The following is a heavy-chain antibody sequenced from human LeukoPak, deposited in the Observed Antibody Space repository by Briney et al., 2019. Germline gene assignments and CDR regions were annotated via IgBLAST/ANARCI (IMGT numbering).Heavy chain of an antibody. CDR1: GFTFDDYA. J-gene: IGHJ4*02. V-gene: IGHV3-43D*03. D-gene: IGHD3-22*01. CDR3: AKFDKKRAFLN. Sequence: GGSLRLSCAASGFTFDDYAMHWVRQAPGKGLEWVSLISWDGGSTYYADSVKGRFTISRDNSKNTLYLQMNSLRAEDTAVYYCAKFDKKRAFLNWGQGTLVTVSS. CDR2: ISWDGGST.